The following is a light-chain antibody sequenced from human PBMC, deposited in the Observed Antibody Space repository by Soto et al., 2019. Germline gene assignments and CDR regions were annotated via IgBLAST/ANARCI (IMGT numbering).Light chain of an antibody. J-gene: IGLJ2*01. CDR2: DVR. CDR3: TSHTTTSPPVL. V-gene: IGLV2-14*03. Sequence: QSVLTQPASVSGSPGQSITISCTGTSSDVGAFNFVSWYQQHPGKAPKLMIYDVRHRPSGVSDRFSGSKSGNTASLTIYGLQAEDEADYYCTSHTTTSPPVLFGGGTKQTVL. CDR1: SSDVGAFNF.